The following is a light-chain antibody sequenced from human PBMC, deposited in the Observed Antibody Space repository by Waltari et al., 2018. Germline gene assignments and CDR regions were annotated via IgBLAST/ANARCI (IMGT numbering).Light chain of an antibody. Sequence: QSVLTQPPSVSGTPGQRVTISCSGSTSNIGAGHDVHWYQHLPGTAPKLTIYGKNNRPSGVPDRFSGSKSGTSASLAITGLQADDEADYFCQSFDNMLSGGVVFGGGTKLAVL. CDR3: QSFDNMLSGGVV. J-gene: IGLJ2*01. CDR1: TSNIGAGHD. CDR2: GKN. V-gene: IGLV1-40*01.